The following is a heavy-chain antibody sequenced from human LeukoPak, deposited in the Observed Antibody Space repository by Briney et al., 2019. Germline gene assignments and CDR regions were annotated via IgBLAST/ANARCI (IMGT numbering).Heavy chain of an antibody. J-gene: IGHJ4*02. V-gene: IGHV1-18*01. CDR1: GYTFTSYG. CDR2: ISAYNGNT. CDR3: ARDRPPEDYYDSSGPENFDY. D-gene: IGHD3-22*01. Sequence: ASVKVSCTASGYTFTSYGISWVRQAPGQGLEWMGWISAYNGNTNYAQKLQGRVTMTTDTSTSTAYMGLRSLGSDDTAVYYCARDRPPEDYYDSSGPENFDYWGQGTLVTVSS.